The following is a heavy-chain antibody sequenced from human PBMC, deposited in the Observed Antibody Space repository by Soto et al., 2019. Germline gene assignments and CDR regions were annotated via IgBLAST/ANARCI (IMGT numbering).Heavy chain of an antibody. Sequence: PVGSLRLSCAASGFTFSGYAMGWVRQAPGKGLEWVSLISDSSGNRYHADSVKGRFTISRDNSKNTLYLQMNSLRAEDTAVYYCAKGSGPPYSGSYVDYWGQGTLVTVSS. CDR2: ISDSSGNR. D-gene: IGHD1-26*01. V-gene: IGHV3-23*01. CDR3: AKGSGPPYSGSYVDY. J-gene: IGHJ4*02. CDR1: GFTFSGYA.